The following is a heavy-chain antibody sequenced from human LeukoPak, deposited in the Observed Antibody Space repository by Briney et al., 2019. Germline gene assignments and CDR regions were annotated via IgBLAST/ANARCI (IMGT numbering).Heavy chain of an antibody. CDR3: AQTTPPYCSSTSCYSGNWFDP. V-gene: IGHV1-69*02. Sequence: SVKVSCKASGGTFSSYTISWVRQAPGQGLEWMGRIIPILGIANYAQKFKGRVTITADKSTSTAYMELSSLRSEDTAVYYCAQTTPPYCSSTSCYSGNWFDPWGQGTLVTVSS. J-gene: IGHJ5*02. CDR1: GGTFSSYT. CDR2: IIPILGIA. D-gene: IGHD2-2*01.